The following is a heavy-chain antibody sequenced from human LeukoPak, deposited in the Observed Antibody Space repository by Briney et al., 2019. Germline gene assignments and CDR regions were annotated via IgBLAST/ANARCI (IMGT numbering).Heavy chain of an antibody. CDR2: ISRSGRT. J-gene: IGHJ4*02. Sequence: SETLSLTCAVSGVSFTGFYWSWIRLPPGKGPEWVGEISRSGRTSYNPSLNSRVTISLDTSANQFSLRLTFVTAADTAVYYCTKTSPGVPLDFWGQGALVTVSS. CDR1: GVSFTGFY. D-gene: IGHD7-27*01. CDR3: TKTSPGVPLDF. V-gene: IGHV4-34*01.